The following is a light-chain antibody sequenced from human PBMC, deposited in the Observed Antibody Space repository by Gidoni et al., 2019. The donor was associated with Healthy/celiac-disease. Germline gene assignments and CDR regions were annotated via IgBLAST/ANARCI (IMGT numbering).Light chain of an antibody. J-gene: IGKJ5*01. V-gene: IGKV1-12*01. CDR3: QQANSFPFT. CDR2: AAS. CDR1: QGISRW. Sequence: DIQRTQSPSSVSASVGDRVTITWRASQGISRWLAWYQQKPGKAPKLLIYAASSLQSGVPSRFSGSGSGTDFTLTISSLQPEDFATYYCQQANSFPFTFXXXTRLEIK.